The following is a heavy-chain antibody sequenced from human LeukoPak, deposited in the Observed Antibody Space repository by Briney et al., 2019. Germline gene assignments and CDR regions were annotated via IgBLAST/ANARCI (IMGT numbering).Heavy chain of an antibody. V-gene: IGHV1-69*01. CDR3: ARPKRSITMVLGTSYGMDF. Sequence: SVKVSCKASGCTFSSYAISWVRQAPGQGLAWMGVIIPIFGTANYAQKFQGRVTITADESTSTAYMELSSLRAEDTAVYYCARPKRSITMVLGTSYGMDFWGKGTTVTVSS. CDR1: GCTFSSYA. CDR2: IIPIFGTA. J-gene: IGHJ6*04. D-gene: IGHD3-10*01.